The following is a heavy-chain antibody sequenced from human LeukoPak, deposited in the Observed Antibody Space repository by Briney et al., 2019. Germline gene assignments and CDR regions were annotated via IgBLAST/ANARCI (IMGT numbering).Heavy chain of an antibody. V-gene: IGHV3-30*18. D-gene: IGHD3-22*01. Sequence: GGSLRLSCAASGFTFSSYGMHWVRQAPGKGLEWVAVILYDGSNKYYADSVKGRFTISRDNSKNTLYLQMNSLRAEDTAVYYCAKDRGRLYYYDSSGFTGFDYWGQGTLVAVSS. CDR3: AKDRGRLYYYDSSGFTGFDY. J-gene: IGHJ4*02. CDR2: ILYDGSNK. CDR1: GFTFSSYG.